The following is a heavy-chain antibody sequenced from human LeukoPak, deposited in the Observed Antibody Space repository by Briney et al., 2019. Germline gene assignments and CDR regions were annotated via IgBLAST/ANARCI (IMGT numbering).Heavy chain of an antibody. CDR2: VNPNSGGT. D-gene: IGHD6-19*01. J-gene: IGHJ1*01. Sequence: ASVKVSCKASGYTFTGYYMHWVRQAPGQGLEWMGWVNPNSGGTNYAQKFQGRVTMTRDTSISTAYMELSRLRSDDTAVYYCARDTTGEWGIAVAGTRGYFQHWGQGTLVTVSS. CDR1: GYTFTGYY. V-gene: IGHV1-2*02. CDR3: ARDTTGEWGIAVAGTRGYFQH.